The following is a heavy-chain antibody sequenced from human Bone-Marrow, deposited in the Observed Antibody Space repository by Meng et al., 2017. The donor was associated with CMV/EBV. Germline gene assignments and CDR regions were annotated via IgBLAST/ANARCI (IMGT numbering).Heavy chain of an antibody. CDR1: GYTFTNYG. Sequence: ASVKVSCKASGYTFTNYGISWVRQAPGQGLEWMGWISPYNSYTDYAQKVQGRVTMTTDTSTSTAYMELRSLRSDDTAVYYCARDVRNYGGAGWFDPWGQGTLVTVSS. J-gene: IGHJ5*02. CDR2: ISPYNSYT. V-gene: IGHV1-18*01. CDR3: ARDVRNYGGAGWFDP. D-gene: IGHD1-7*01.